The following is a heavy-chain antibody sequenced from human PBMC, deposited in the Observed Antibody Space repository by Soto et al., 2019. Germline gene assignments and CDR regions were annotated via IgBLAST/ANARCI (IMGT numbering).Heavy chain of an antibody. Sequence: SQTLSLTCAISGDSVPNSAAWNWIRQSPSRGLEWLGRTYYRSKWYNDYAVSVKSRITINPDTSKNQFSLQLNSVTPEDTAVYYCARERAVVSPWLDPHGPFDYWGQGNLVTVSS. CDR3: ARERAVVSPWLDPHGPFDY. CDR2: TYYRSKWYN. V-gene: IGHV6-1*01. D-gene: IGHD6-19*01. CDR1: GDSVPNSAA. J-gene: IGHJ4*02.